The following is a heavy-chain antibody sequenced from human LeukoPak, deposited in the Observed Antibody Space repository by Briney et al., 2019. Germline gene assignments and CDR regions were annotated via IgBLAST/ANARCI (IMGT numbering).Heavy chain of an antibody. CDR1: GYTFTSYA. CDR3: ARDRWYYGSGSPNDY. Sequence: ASVKVSCTTSGYTFTSYAMHWVRQAPGQRLEWMGWINAGNGNTKYSQKFQGRVTITRDTSASTAYRELSSLRSEDTAVYYCARDRWYYGSGSPNDYWGQGTLVTVPS. D-gene: IGHD3-10*01. J-gene: IGHJ4*02. V-gene: IGHV1-3*01. CDR2: INAGNGNT.